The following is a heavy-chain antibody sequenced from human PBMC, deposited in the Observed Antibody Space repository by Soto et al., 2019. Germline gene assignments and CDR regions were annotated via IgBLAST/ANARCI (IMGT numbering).Heavy chain of an antibody. CDR3: AKDGTMDFSGSYYYYYMDV. J-gene: IGHJ6*03. V-gene: IGHV3-30*18. D-gene: IGHD3-10*01. CDR2: ISYDGSNK. Sequence: GGSLRLSCAASGFTFSSYGMHWVRQAPGKGLEWVAVISYDGSNKYYADSVKGRFTISRDNSKNTLYLQMNSLRAEDTAVYYCAKDGTMDFSGSYYYYYMDVWGKGTTVTVSS. CDR1: GFTFSSYG.